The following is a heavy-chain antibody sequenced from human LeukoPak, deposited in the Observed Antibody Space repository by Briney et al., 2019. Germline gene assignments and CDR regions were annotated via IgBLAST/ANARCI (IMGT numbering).Heavy chain of an antibody. D-gene: IGHD1-1*01. Sequence: KTSETLSLTCTVSGGSISSYYWSWIRQPPGKGLEWIGYIYYSGSTNYNPSLKSRVTISVDTSKNQFSLKLSSVTAADTAVYYCARGTGLTSSDYWGQGTLVTVSS. V-gene: IGHV4-59*01. CDR2: IYYSGST. J-gene: IGHJ4*02. CDR1: GGSISSYY. CDR3: ARGTGLTSSDY.